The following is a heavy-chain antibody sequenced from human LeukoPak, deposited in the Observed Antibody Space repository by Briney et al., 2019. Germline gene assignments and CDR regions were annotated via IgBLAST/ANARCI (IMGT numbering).Heavy chain of an antibody. CDR2: IYYSGST. Sequence: SETLSLTCTVSGGSISSSSYYWGWIRQPPGKGLEWIGSIYYSGSTYYNPSLKSRVTISVDTSKNEFSLKLSSVTAADTAVYYCARLGASVLLWFGEGDYWGQGTLVTVSS. D-gene: IGHD3-10*01. CDR1: GGSISSSSYY. J-gene: IGHJ4*02. V-gene: IGHV4-39*01. CDR3: ARLGASVLLWFGEGDY.